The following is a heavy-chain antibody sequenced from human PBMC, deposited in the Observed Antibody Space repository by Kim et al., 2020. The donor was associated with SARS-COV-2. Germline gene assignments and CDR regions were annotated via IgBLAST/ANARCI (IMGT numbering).Heavy chain of an antibody. V-gene: IGHV7-4-1*02. Sequence: NPTYAQGFTGRFVFSLDTSVSTAYLQISSLKAEDTAVYYCARDSRGIFDYWGQGTLVTVSS. J-gene: IGHJ4*02. D-gene: IGHD6-13*01. CDR2: NP. CDR3: ARDSRGIFDY.